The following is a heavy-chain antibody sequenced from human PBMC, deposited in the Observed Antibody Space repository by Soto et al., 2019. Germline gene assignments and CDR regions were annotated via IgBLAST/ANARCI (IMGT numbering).Heavy chain of an antibody. D-gene: IGHD3-10*01. CDR2: IKQDGSEK. CDR1: GFTFSSYW. Sequence: HPGGSLRLSCAASGFTFSSYWMSWVRQAPGKGLEGVANIKQDGSEKYYVDSVKGRFTISRDNAKNSLYLQMNSLRAEDTAVYYCARVYGSGSYYDFDYWGQGTLVTVSS. J-gene: IGHJ4*02. CDR3: ARVYGSGSYYDFDY. V-gene: IGHV3-7*04.